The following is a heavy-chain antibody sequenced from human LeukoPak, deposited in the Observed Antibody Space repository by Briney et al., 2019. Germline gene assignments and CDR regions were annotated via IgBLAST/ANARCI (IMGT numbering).Heavy chain of an antibody. CDR1: GFTFNSFA. V-gene: IGHV3-30-3*01. CDR2: ISFDGTKS. CDR3: ARLPGGDKRIYLYYDMDV. D-gene: IGHD2-21*02. J-gene: IGHJ6*02. Sequence: SGKSLSLSCTASGFTFNSFAMPWVRQAPGKGPEWVAVISFDGTKSNYVDSVKGRFTVSRDNSNNTLYLQMSSLRAEDTAVYYCARLPGGDKRIYLYYDMDVWGQGTTVTVSS.